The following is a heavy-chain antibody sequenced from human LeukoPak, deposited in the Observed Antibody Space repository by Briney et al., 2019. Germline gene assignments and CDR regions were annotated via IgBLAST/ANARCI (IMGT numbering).Heavy chain of an antibody. D-gene: IGHD5-18*01. CDR1: GYDSGVSFTSHS. J-gene: IGHJ6*03. Sequence: GESLKISCQGSGYDSGVSFTSHSIAWVRQIPGKGLEWMGIIYPGDSDTRYSPSFQGQVTISADKSISTAYLQWSSLKASDTAMYYCAGHPAGYSYGSPTVGPYYYYMDVWGKGTTVTVSS. V-gene: IGHV5-51*01. CDR3: AGHPAGYSYGSPTVGPYYYYMDV. CDR2: IYPGDSDT.